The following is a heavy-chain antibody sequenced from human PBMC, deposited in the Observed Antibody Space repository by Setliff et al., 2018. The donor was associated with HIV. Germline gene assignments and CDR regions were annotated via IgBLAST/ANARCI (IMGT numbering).Heavy chain of an antibody. J-gene: IGHJ4*02. V-gene: IGHV4-59*12. CDR1: GGSMNNYY. D-gene: IGHD5-12*01. CDR3: ARGGLGDGYNRDS. CDR2: IYYSGST. Sequence: SETLSLTCTVSGGSMNNYYWSWIRQPPGKGLEWIGYIYYSGSTKYNPSLKSRVTISVDTSKSQFSLKVSSVTAADTAVYYCARGGLGDGYNRDSWGQGTLVTVSS.